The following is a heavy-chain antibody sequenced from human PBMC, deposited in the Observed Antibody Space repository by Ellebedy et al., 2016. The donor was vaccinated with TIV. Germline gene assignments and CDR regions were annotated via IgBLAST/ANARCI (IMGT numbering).Heavy chain of an antibody. CDR2: INPNSGGT. Sequence: AASVKVSCKASGYTFTGYYMHWARQAPGQGLEWMGWINPNSGGTNYAQKFQGRVTMTRDTSISTAYMGLSRLRSEDTAVYYCASDGTEGRGGRDWLDPWGQGTLVTVSS. D-gene: IGHD3/OR15-3a*01. CDR1: GYTFTGYY. CDR3: ASDGTEGRGGRDWLDP. V-gene: IGHV1-2*02. J-gene: IGHJ5*02.